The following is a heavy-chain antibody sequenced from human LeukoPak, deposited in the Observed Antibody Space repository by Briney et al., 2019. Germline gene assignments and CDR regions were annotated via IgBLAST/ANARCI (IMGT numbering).Heavy chain of an antibody. V-gene: IGHV1-69*05. CDR3: ARACGVTRIAARPNLPVYYYYYYMDV. J-gene: IGHJ6*03. Sequence: SVKVSCKASGGTFSSYAISWVRQAPGQGLEWMGGIIPIFGTANYAQKFQGRVTITTDESTSTAYMELSSLRSEDTAVYYCARACGVTRIAARPNLPVYYYYYYMDVWGKGTTVTVSS. CDR2: IIPIFGTA. CDR1: GGTFSSYA. D-gene: IGHD6-6*01.